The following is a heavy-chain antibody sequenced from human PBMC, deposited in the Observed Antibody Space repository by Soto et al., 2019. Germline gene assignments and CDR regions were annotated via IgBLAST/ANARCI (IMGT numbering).Heavy chain of an antibody. J-gene: IGHJ4*02. CDR1: GYTFITYY. CDR2: MNPYNGNA. V-gene: IGHV1-8*01. Sequence: ASVKVSCKASGYTFITYYINWVRQAPGQGLEWMGWMNPYNGNAGYAQKFQGRVTMTRNTSISTAYMELTSPKSNDTAVYFCARRKERSGPHYFDSWGQGTLVTVSS. CDR3: ARRKERSGPHYFDS. D-gene: IGHD1-1*01.